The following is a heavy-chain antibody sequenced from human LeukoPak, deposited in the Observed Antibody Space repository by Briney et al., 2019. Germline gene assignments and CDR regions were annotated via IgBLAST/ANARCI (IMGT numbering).Heavy chain of an antibody. V-gene: IGHV4-38-2*02. D-gene: IGHD1-26*01. CDR3: ARAIEVGAMTPFDY. Sequence: PSETLSLTCTVSGYSISSGYYWGWIRQPPGKGLEWIGSIYHSGSTYYNPSLKSRVTISVDTSKNQSSLKLSSVTAADTAVYYCARAIEVGAMTPFDYWGQGTLVTVSS. CDR1: GYSISSGYY. CDR2: IYHSGST. J-gene: IGHJ4*02.